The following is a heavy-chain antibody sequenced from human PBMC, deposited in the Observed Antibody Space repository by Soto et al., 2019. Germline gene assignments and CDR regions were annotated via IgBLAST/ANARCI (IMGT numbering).Heavy chain of an antibody. V-gene: IGHV4-39*01. J-gene: IGHJ4*02. D-gene: IGHD5-12*01. CDR3: VIHAQWIIRAY. CDR1: GASISSYNY. CDR2: IIYSGDL. Sequence: QLQLQLSGPGLVETSETLSLTCNVSGASISSYNYWGWFRQPPGKGLEWIGSIIYSGDLMYNPSLQSRLTLFVYTSKNQFYLKLSSVTAADTAVYYCVIHAQWIIRAYWGQGSLVTVSS.